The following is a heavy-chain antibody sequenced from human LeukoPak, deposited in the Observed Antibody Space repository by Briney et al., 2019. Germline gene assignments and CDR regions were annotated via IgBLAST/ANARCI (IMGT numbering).Heavy chain of an antibody. CDR3: AKSRDGDAPPFDY. V-gene: IGHV3-74*01. CDR2: ISPDGSST. Sequence: QSGGSLRLSCAASGFTFSSCWMYWVRQAPGKGLVWVSRISPDGSSTNHADSVKGRFIISRDNSKNTVHLQMNSLRPEDTAVYYCAKSRDGDAPPFDYWGQGTVVTVSS. J-gene: IGHJ4*02. CDR1: GFTFSSCW. D-gene: IGHD4-17*01.